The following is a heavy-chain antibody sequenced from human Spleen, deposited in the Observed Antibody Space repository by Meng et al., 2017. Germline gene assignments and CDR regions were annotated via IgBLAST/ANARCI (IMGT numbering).Heavy chain of an antibody. Sequence: SETLSLTCTVSRGSISSGSYYWNWIRQPAGKGLEWIGRIYTSGSTNYNPSLKSRVTISVDTSKNQFSLKLRSVSAADTAVYYCAREFDSSGNEEYYFDYWGQGSLVTVSS. V-gene: IGHV4-61*02. CDR1: RGSISSGSYY. J-gene: IGHJ4*02. D-gene: IGHD3-22*01. CDR2: IYTSGST. CDR3: AREFDSSGNEEYYFDY.